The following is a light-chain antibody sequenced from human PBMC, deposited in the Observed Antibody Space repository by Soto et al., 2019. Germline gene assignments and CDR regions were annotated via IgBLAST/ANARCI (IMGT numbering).Light chain of an antibody. CDR1: QSVSASY. J-gene: IGKJ2*01. V-gene: IGKV3-20*01. CDR3: QQYGLSPYT. Sequence: EIVLTQSPGTLSLSPGERATLSCRASQSVSASYFAWYQHKPGQAPRLLIYGASSRATGIPDRFSGSGSGTDFTLTISRLEPEDFAVHYCQQYGLSPYTFGQGTKLEI. CDR2: GAS.